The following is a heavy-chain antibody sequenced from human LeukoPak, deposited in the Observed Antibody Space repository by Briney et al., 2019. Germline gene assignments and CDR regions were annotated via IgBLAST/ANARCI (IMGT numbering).Heavy chain of an antibody. CDR1: GYTFTNYD. Sequence: GASVKVSCKASGYTFTNYDINWVRQATGQGLEWMGWMNPNSGNTAYAQKFQGRVTITRNSSINTAYVELSSLRSEDTAVYYCARDLGRDGYNWAFRYWGQGTLVTVSS. D-gene: IGHD5-24*01. V-gene: IGHV1-8*03. CDR2: MNPNSGNT. CDR3: ARDLGRDGYNWAFRY. J-gene: IGHJ4*02.